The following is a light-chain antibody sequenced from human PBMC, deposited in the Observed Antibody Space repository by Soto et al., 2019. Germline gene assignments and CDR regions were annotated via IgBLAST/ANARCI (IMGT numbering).Light chain of an antibody. V-gene: IGLV2-8*01. CDR2: DVN. CDR3: SSYAGSNNRV. Sequence: QSALTQPPSASGSPGQSLTISCTGTSTDVGNYNYVSWYQQHPGKAPKLMISDVNRRPSGVPDRFSGSKSGNTASLTVSGLQAEDEADYYCSSYAGSNNRVFGGGTKVTVL. CDR1: STDVGNYNY. J-gene: IGLJ3*02.